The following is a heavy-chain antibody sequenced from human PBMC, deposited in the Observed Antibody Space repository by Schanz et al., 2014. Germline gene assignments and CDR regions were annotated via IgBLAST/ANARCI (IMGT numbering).Heavy chain of an antibody. V-gene: IGHV1-2*06. CDR2: INPNSGGT. Sequence: QVQLVQSGAEVQKPGASVMLSCKTSGYSFNLFGVSWVRQAPGQGLEWMGRINPNSGGTNYAQKFQGRVTMTRDTSISTVYMELTRLTFDDTAIYYCARDSDVSKYNLFDSWGQGTLVTVSS. CDR3: ARDSDVSKYNLFDS. J-gene: IGHJ5*01. CDR1: GYSFNLFG.